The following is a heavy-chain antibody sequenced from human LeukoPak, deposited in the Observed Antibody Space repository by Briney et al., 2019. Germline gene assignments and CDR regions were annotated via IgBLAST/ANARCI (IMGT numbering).Heavy chain of an antibody. CDR3: ATKQWLAPPPDS. CDR2: INTDGTVT. V-gene: IGHV3-74*01. J-gene: IGHJ4*02. D-gene: IGHD6-19*01. CDR1: GFTFSKYW. Sequence: GGSLRLSCAASGFTFSKYWMLGVRQAPGKGLESVSRINTDGTVTAYADSVKGRFTVSRDNADNTMFLQMNSVRDEDTAVYYCATKQWLAPPPDSWGQGTPVTVSS.